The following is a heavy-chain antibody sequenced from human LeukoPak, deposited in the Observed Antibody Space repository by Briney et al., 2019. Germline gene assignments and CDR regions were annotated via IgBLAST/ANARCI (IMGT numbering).Heavy chain of an antibody. CDR2: INHSGST. CDR1: GGSISSYY. D-gene: IGHD6-6*01. V-gene: IGHV4-34*01. J-gene: IGHJ4*02. Sequence: SETLSLTCTVSGGSISSYYWSWIRQPPGKGLEWIGEINHSGSTNYNPSLKSRVTISVDTSKNQFSLKLSSVTAADTAVYYCARGQPFEYSSSSGEDYWGQGTLVTVSS. CDR3: ARGQPFEYSSSSGEDY.